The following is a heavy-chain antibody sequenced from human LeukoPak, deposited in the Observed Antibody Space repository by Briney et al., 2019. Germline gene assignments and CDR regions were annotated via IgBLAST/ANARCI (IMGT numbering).Heavy chain of an antibody. Sequence: SETLSLTCTVSGGSISSYYWSWIRQPPGKGLEWIGYIYHSGSTYYNPSLKSRVTISVDRSKNQFSLKLSSVTAADTAVYYCARSHYDSSGYYYFDYWGQGTLVTVSS. D-gene: IGHD3-22*01. J-gene: IGHJ4*02. CDR3: ARSHYDSSGYYYFDY. CDR2: IYHSGST. CDR1: GGSISSYY. V-gene: IGHV4-59*12.